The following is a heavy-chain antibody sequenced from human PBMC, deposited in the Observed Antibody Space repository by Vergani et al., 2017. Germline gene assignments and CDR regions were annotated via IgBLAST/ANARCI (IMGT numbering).Heavy chain of an antibody. Sequence: QLQLQESDPGLVKPSETLSLTCTVSGGSIRSTFYYWGWIRQPPGKGLEWIGTIYYSGSTYYNPSLKSRVTISVDTSKNQFSLKLNSVTAADTAVYYCARHKGQLVPGNYDYYYYMDVWGKGTTVTVSS. CDR1: GGSIRSTFYY. D-gene: IGHD3-10*01. CDR2: IYYSGST. V-gene: IGHV4-39*01. CDR3: ARHKGQLVPGNYDYYYYMDV. J-gene: IGHJ6*03.